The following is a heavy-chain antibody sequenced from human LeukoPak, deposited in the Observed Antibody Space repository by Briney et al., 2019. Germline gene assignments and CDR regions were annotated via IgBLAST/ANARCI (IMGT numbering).Heavy chain of an antibody. CDR1: GGSISSSSYY. V-gene: IGHV4-39*07. D-gene: IGHD6-13*01. CDR3: ARDRGIAAAGSFDY. J-gene: IGHJ4*02. CDR2: IYYSGST. Sequence: SETLSLTCTVSGGSISSSSYYWGWIRQPPGKGLERIGSIYYSGSTYYNPSLKSRATISVDTSKNQFSLKLSSVTAADTAVYYCARDRGIAAAGSFDYWGQGTLVTVSS.